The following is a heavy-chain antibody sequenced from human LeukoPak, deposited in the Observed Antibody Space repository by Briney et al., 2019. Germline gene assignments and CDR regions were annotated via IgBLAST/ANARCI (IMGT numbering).Heavy chain of an antibody. CDR3: ARGISSSSGWLLDY. Sequence: GGSLRLSCAASGFTFSSYAMHWVRQAPGKGLEWVAVISYDGSNKYYADSVKGRFTISRDNSKNTPYLRMNSLRAEDTAVYYCARGISSSSGWLLDYWGQGTLVTVSS. J-gene: IGHJ4*02. V-gene: IGHV3-30-3*01. D-gene: IGHD6-19*01. CDR2: ISYDGSNK. CDR1: GFTFSSYA.